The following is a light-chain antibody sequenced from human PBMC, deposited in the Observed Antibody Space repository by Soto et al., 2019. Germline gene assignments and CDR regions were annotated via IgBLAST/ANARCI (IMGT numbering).Light chain of an antibody. Sequence: EIVMTQSPGTLSVSPGERATLSCRASQSVSINLAWYQQKPGQAPRLLIYDASTRATGIPARFSGSGSGTEFTLTISSLQSKDFAVYYCQQSGTSPPVAFGGGTKVEIK. CDR3: QQSGTSPPVA. CDR2: DAS. CDR1: QSVSIN. J-gene: IGKJ4*01. V-gene: IGKV3D-15*01.